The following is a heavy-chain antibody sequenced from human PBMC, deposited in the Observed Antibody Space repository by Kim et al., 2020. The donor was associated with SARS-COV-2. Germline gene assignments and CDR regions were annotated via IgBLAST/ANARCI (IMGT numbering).Heavy chain of an antibody. Sequence: SVKVSCKASGGTFSSYAISWVRQAPGQGLEWMGGIIPIFGTANYAQKFQGRVTITADESTSTAYMELSSLRSEDTAVYYCARRCPFGELNYYGMDVWGQGTTVTVSS. J-gene: IGHJ6*02. CDR3: ARRCPFGELNYYGMDV. CDR1: GGTFSSYA. CDR2: IIPIFGTA. D-gene: IGHD3-10*01. V-gene: IGHV1-69*13.